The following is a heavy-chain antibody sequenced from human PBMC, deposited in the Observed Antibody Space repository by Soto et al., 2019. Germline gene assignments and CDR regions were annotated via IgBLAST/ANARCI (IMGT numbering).Heavy chain of an antibody. Sequence: QVQLVQSGAEEKKPGASVKVSCKASGYTFTSYAMHWVRQAPGQRLEWMGWINAGNGNTKYSQKFQGRVTITRDTSASTAYMELISLRPEHTAVYYCARSIVVVTALDYWGQGTLVTVSS. J-gene: IGHJ4*02. CDR3: ARSIVVVTALDY. CDR2: INAGNGNT. CDR1: GYTFTSYA. D-gene: IGHD2-21*02. V-gene: IGHV1-3*05.